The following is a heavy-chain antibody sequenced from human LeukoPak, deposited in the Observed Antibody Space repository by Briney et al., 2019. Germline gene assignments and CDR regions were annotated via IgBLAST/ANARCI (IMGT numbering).Heavy chain of an antibody. CDR2: IYYSGST. Sequence: SETLSLTCTVSGVSISSSSYYWGWIRQPPGKGLEWIGSIYYSGSTYYNPSLKSRVTISVDTSKNQFPLKLSSVTAADTAVYYCARDRLAYAFDIWGQGTMVTVSS. CDR3: ARDRLAYAFDI. J-gene: IGHJ3*02. V-gene: IGHV4-39*06. CDR1: GVSISSSSYY. D-gene: IGHD6-19*01.